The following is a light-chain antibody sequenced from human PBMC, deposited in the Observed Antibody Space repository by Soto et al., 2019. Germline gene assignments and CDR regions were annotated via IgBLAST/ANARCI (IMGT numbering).Light chain of an antibody. J-gene: IGKJ4*01. CDR1: QNVISSY. CDR2: ATS. Sequence: ENVLTQSPGTLSLSPGERATLSCRASQNVISSYLAWYQQKPGQAPRLLVYATSSRAAGIPDRFSGSGSGTDVTLTISRLEPEDFAVYYCQQYDSSHLTFGGGTKVEIK. V-gene: IGKV3-20*01. CDR3: QQYDSSHLT.